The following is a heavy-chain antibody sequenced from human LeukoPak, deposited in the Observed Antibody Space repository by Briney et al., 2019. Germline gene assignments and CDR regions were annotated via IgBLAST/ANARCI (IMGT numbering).Heavy chain of an antibody. CDR2: IKSKTDGGTR. V-gene: IGHV3-15*01. CDR3: TTRGIGSSAYYSFDY. D-gene: IGHD3-22*01. CDR1: GFTFGNYG. Sequence: GGSLRLSCAASGFTFGNYGMSWVRQAPGKGLEWVGRIKSKTDGGTRDYAAPVKGRFTIARDDSKNTLYLQMNSLKTEDTAVYYCTTRGIGSSAYYSFDYWGQGTLVTVAS. J-gene: IGHJ4*02.